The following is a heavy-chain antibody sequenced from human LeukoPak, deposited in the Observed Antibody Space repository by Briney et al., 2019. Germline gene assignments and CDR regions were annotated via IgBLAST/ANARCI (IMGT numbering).Heavy chain of an antibody. V-gene: IGHV4-31*03. CDR2: IYYSGST. Sequence: PSETLSLTCTVSGGSISSGGYYWSWIRQHPGKGLEWIGYIYYSGSTYYNPSLKSRVTISVDTSKNQFSLKLSSVTAADTAVYYCARHSSSSGYDTLVYYFDYWGQGTLVTVSS. CDR3: ARHSSSSGYDTLVYYFDY. J-gene: IGHJ4*02. CDR1: GGSISSGGYY. D-gene: IGHD3-22*01.